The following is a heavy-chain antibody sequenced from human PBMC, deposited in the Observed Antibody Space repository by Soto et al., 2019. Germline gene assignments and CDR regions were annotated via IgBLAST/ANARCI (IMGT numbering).Heavy chain of an antibody. CDR3: ARGRVGVVGDTYFDY. V-gene: IGHV1-69*02. J-gene: IGHJ4*02. CDR2: IIPILGIA. CDR1: GGTFSSYT. Sequence: QVQLVQSGAEVKKPGSSVKVSCKASGGTFSSYTISWVRQAPGQGLEWMGRIIPILGIANYAQKFQGRVTITADKSTSTACMELSSLRSEDTAVYYCARGRVGVVGDTYFDYWGQGTLVTVSS. D-gene: IGHD1-26*01.